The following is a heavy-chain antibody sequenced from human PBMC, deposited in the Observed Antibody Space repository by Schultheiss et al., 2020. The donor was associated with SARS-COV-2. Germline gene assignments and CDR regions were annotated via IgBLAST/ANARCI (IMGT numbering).Heavy chain of an antibody. Sequence: SETLSLTCAVYGGSFSGYYWSWIRQPPGKGLEWIGYIYYSGSTYYNPSLKSRVTISVDTSKNQFSLKLSSVTAADTAVYYCATTTVTTMYFDYWGQGTLVTVSS. J-gene: IGHJ4*02. CDR2: IYYSGST. CDR1: GGSFSGYY. V-gene: IGHV4-30-4*01. CDR3: ATTTVTTMYFDY. D-gene: IGHD4-17*01.